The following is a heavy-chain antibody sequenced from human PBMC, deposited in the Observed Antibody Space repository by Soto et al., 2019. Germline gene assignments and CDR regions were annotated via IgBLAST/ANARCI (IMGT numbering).Heavy chain of an antibody. J-gene: IGHJ3*02. CDR1: GYTFTSYY. CDR2: INPSGCST. V-gene: IGHV1-46*03. Sequence: ASVKVSCKASGYTFTSYYMHWVRQAPGQGLEWMGIINPSGCSTSYAQKFQGRVTMTRDTSTSTVYMELSSLRSEDTAVYYCARLMVVAATRENAFDIWGQGTMVTVSS. CDR3: ARLMVVAATRENAFDI. D-gene: IGHD2-15*01.